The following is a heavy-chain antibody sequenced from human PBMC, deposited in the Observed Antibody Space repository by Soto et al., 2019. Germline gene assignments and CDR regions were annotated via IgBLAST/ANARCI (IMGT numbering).Heavy chain of an antibody. D-gene: IGHD6-6*01. J-gene: IGHJ4*02. V-gene: IGHV1-69*13. Sequence: SVKVSCKTSGGTFSTYAINWVRQAPGQGLEWMGAIIPLIGTADYSQKLQGRVTITADESTSTAYMELRSLRSDDTAVYYCARDQAAPPLYYFDYWGQGTLVTV. CDR1: GGTFSTYA. CDR2: IIPLIGTA. CDR3: ARDQAAPPLYYFDY.